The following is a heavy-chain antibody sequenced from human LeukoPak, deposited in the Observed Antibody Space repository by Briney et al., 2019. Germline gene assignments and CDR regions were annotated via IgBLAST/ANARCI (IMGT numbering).Heavy chain of an antibody. J-gene: IGHJ3*01. CDR2: INPYSGGT. Sequence: ASVKVSCKASGYTLTGYYMHWVRQAPGQGLEWMGWINPYSGGTNYAQKFQGRVTMTRDTSISTAYMELSRLRSDDTTIYYCARERNYGDYGNAFDVWGQGTKVTVSS. V-gene: IGHV1-2*02. CDR3: ARERNYGDYGNAFDV. D-gene: IGHD4-17*01. CDR1: GYTLTGYY.